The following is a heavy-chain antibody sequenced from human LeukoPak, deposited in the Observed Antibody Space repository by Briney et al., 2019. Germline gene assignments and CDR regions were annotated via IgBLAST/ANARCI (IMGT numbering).Heavy chain of an antibody. CDR3: ARDSELGILAY. V-gene: IGHV4-4*07. Sequence: PSETLSLTCSVSGGSISTYYWSWIRQPAGKGLEWIGRIDTSGYTKYNPSLKSRVTMSVDTSKKQFSLRLSSVTAADTAVYYCARDSELGILAYWGQGTLVTVSS. CDR1: GGSISTYY. D-gene: IGHD3-16*01. CDR2: IDTSGYT. J-gene: IGHJ4*02.